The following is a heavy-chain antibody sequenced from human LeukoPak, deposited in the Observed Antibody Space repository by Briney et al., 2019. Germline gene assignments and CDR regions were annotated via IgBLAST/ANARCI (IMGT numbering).Heavy chain of an antibody. CDR3: AKDPQSGQWLAYFDY. J-gene: IGHJ4*02. V-gene: IGHV3-53*01. Sequence: PGGSLRLSCAASGFSVSTNYMSWVRQAPGKGLEWVSVIFSGGSTYYADSVKGRFTISRDNSKNTLYLQMNSLRAEDTAVYYCAKDPQSGQWLAYFDYWGQGTLVTVSS. CDR2: IFSGGST. CDR1: GFSVSTNY. D-gene: IGHD6-19*01.